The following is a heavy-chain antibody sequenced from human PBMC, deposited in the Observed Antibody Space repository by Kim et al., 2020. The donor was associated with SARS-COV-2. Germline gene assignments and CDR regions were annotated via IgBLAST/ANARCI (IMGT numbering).Heavy chain of an antibody. CDR2: IKSDGTAT. CDR1: GFTFSTNW. CDR3: ASGGCYFLGAY. V-gene: IGHV3-7*01. Sequence: GGSLRLSCAASGFTFSTNWMTWVRQAPGKGLEWVANIKSDGTATYYVDSVKGRFTISRDNAKNSLYLEMNNLKVEDTAVFYCASGGCYFLGAYWGQGTLV. J-gene: IGHJ4*02. D-gene: IGHD1-26*01.